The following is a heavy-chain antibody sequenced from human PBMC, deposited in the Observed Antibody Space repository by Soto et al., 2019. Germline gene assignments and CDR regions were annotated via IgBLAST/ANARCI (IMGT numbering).Heavy chain of an antibody. D-gene: IGHD5-18*01. CDR1: GGTFSSYA. J-gene: IGHJ6*02. V-gene: IGHV1-69*01. CDR2: IIPIFGTA. CDR3: AGDRGWGYSYRNYGMDV. Sequence: QVQLVQSGAEVQKPGSSVKVSCKASGGTFSSYAISWVRQAPGQGLEWMGGIIPIFGTANYAQKFQGRVTITADESTSTAYMELSSLRSEDTAVYYCAGDRGWGYSYRNYGMDVWGQGTTVTVSS.